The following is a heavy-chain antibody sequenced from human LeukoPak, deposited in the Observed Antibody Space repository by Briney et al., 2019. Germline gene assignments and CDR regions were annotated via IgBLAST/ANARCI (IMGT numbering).Heavy chain of an antibody. J-gene: IGHJ6*03. Sequence: AASVTVSCTAVGDTFSIYGISWVRQAPGQGLEWMGGIIPISGAAEYAQKFQGRVTITADEPTTTAYMELTSLTSDDTAVYYCARETGTVPFHNVLTGRQDFYYYYIDVWGKGTTVTVSS. D-gene: IGHD3-9*01. CDR2: IIPISGAA. CDR1: GDTFSIYG. CDR3: ARETGTVPFHNVLTGRQDFYYYYIDV. V-gene: IGHV1-69*13.